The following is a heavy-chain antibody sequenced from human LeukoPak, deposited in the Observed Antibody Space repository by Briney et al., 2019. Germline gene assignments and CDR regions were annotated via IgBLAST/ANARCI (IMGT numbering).Heavy chain of an antibody. V-gene: IGHV4-34*01. CDR2: STHSGST. J-gene: IGHJ4*02. D-gene: IGHD2-2*01. CDR3: ARGQTGAAALDF. Sequence: SETLSLTCAVYGGSFSGHYWTWIRQPPGKGLEWIGESTHSGSTNYNPSLNSRVSISVDTSKNQFSLKLTSVTAADTAVYYCARGQTGAAALDFWGPGSLVTVSS. CDR1: GGSFSGHY.